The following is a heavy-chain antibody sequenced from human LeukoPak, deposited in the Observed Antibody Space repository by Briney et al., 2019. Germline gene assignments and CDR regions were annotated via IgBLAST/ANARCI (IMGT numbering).Heavy chain of an antibody. D-gene: IGHD3-10*01. CDR1: GYSFTSYD. CDR3: ARPMAGQYDF. CDR2: MNPNSGNT. J-gene: IGHJ4*02. V-gene: IGHV1-8*01. Sequence: ASVKVSCKASGYSFTSYDIDWVRQATGQGLEWMGWMNPNSGNTGYAQKFQGRVTMTRNTSINTAYMELSSLRSEDTAVYYCARPMAGQYDFWGQGTLVTVSS.